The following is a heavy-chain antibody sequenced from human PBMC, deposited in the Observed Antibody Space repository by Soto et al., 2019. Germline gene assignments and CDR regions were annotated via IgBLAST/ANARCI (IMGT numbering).Heavy chain of an antibody. J-gene: IGHJ6*02. CDR3: AKEITMVRGVILWYYYYGMDV. CDR1: GFTFSSYA. Sequence: EVQLLESGGGLVQPGGSLRLSCAASGFTFSSYAMSWVRQAPGKGLECVSAISGSGGSTYYADSVKGRFTISRDNSKNTLYLQMNSLRAEDTAVYYCAKEITMVRGVILWYYYYGMDVWGQGTTVTVSS. CDR2: ISGSGGST. D-gene: IGHD3-10*01. V-gene: IGHV3-23*01.